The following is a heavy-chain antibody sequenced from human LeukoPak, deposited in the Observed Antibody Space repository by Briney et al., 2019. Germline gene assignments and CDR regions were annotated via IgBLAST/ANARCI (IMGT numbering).Heavy chain of an antibody. CDR1: VFPLSSYE. CDR3: AKDDYCSA. V-gene: IGHV3-48*03. J-gene: IGHJ5*02. CDR2: INGGGSSI. Sequence: GGALRLSCAASVFPLSSYEMKWVRRARGKGVECVSYINGGGSSIYYTDSVKGRFTISRDNSKNTLYLQMNSLRADDTAVYYCAKDDYCSAWGQGTLVTVSS. D-gene: IGHD2-15*01.